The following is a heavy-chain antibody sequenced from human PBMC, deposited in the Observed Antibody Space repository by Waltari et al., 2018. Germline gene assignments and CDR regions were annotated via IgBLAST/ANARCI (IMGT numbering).Heavy chain of an antibody. CDR3: ASGTATVSFEF. CDR2: LYSGGDT. CDR1: AFVVSRRF. J-gene: IGHJ4*02. D-gene: IGHD1-1*01. Sequence: EVHLVESGGDLIQPGGSLRLSCSASAFVVSRRFVACVRQAPGKGLEWVSILYSGGDTHFADSVKGRFTISRDDSRNTVYLQMNSLRAEDAALYYCASGTATVSFEFWGQGTQVTVSS. V-gene: IGHV3-53*01.